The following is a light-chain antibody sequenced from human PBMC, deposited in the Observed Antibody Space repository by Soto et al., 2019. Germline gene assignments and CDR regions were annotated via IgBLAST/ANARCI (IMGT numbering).Light chain of an antibody. Sequence: DALMTQSPSSLSASVGDSVTITCRASQSIGTYLDWYQHKPGKAPKLLIYAASSLQSGVPSRFSGSGSGTDFTLTISSLQPEDFATYYCQESHSTFGQGTKLEIK. CDR1: QSIGTY. CDR2: AAS. J-gene: IGKJ2*01. V-gene: IGKV1-39*01. CDR3: QESHST.